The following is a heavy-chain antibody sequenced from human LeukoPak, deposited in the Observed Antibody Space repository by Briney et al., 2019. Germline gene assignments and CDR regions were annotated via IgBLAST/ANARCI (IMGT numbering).Heavy chain of an antibody. CDR1: GGSISSYY. J-gene: IGHJ4*02. D-gene: IGHD3-22*01. CDR2: IYTSGST. V-gene: IGHV4-4*07. CDR3: ARDRYYYDSSGYYIFDY. Sequence: SETLSLTCTVSGGSISSYYWSWIRQPAGKGLEWIGRIYTSGSTNYNPSLKSRVTMSVDTSKNQFSLKLSPVTAADTAVYYCARDRYYYDSSGYYIFDYWGQGTLVTVSS.